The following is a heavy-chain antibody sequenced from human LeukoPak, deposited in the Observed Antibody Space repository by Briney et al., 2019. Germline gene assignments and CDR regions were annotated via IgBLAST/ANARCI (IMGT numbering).Heavy chain of an antibody. D-gene: IGHD1-7*01. CDR3: ARGSRELYYFDY. CDR1: GGSISPYH. V-gene: IGHV4-59*01. CDR2: ISYSGST. J-gene: IGHJ4*02. Sequence: SETLSLTCAVSGGSISPYHWTWIRQPPGKGLEWIGYISYSGSTNYNPSLKSRVTISIDTSKSQFSLKLSSVTAADTAVYYCARGSRELYYFDYWGQGTLVTVSS.